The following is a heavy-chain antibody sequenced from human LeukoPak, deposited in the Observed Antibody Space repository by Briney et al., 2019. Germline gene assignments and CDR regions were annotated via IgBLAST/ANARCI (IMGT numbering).Heavy chain of an antibody. CDR3: AKTQGYYDA. V-gene: IGHV3-23*01. J-gene: IGHJ5*02. CDR1: GFTFSNYA. CDR2: IFGSDDKT. D-gene: IGHD2-15*01. Sequence: GGSLRLSCVASGFTFSNYAMSWVRQAPGKGLELVSGIFGSDDKTVYGDAVKGRFTISRDNSKNTLYLQLNSLRADDTAVYYCAKTQGYYDAWGQGALVTVSS.